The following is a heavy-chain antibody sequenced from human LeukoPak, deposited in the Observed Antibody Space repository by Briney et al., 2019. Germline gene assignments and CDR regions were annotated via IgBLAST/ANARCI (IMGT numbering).Heavy chain of an antibody. Sequence: KSGGSLRLSCAASGFTVSANYMSWVRQAPGKGLEWIARIKDGGGTTDYAAPVKGRFTISRDDSRNTVSLQMNSLNTEDIGVYYCTTDLGAYGDYLRNWGQGSLVTVSS. CDR1: GFTVSANY. J-gene: IGHJ1*01. CDR2: IKDGGGTT. V-gene: IGHV3-15*01. CDR3: TTDLGAYGDYLRN. D-gene: IGHD4-17*01.